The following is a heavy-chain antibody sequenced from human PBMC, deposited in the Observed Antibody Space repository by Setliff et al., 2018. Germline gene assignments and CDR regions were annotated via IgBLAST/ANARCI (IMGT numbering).Heavy chain of an antibody. J-gene: IGHJ6*03. CDR3: ARALPSTSWAVYYYYMDV. CDR1: VCIFSYYA. V-gene: IGHV1-3*01. Sequence: ASVSVSCKDSVCIFSYYAIRWVRQAPRKRLEWIGWINAGNGNTKYSRKLQGRVTITRDTSASTAYMELSSLRSEDTAVYYCARALPSTSWAVYYYYMDVWGKGTTVTVSS. D-gene: IGHD2-2*01. CDR2: INAGNGNT.